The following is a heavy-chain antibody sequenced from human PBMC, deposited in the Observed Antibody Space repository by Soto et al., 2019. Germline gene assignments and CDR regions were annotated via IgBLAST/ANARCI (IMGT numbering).Heavy chain of an antibody. J-gene: IGHJ5*01. CDR2: ITSSGSST. CDR3: VKGMGTILGGFDS. Sequence: AGGSLRLSCAASGFTFSNYAMTWVRQSPGKGLEWVSIITSSGSSTHFADSVKGRFTISRDNSKNTLYLQMNTLRAEDTAVYYGVKGMGTILGGFDSWGQGTHVTVSS. CDR1: GFTFSNYA. D-gene: IGHD3-3*01. V-gene: IGHV3-23*01.